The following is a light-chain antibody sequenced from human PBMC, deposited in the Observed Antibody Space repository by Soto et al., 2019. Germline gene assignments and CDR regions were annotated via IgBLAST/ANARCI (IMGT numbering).Light chain of an antibody. CDR2: VGTGGIVG. CDR1: SGYSNYK. V-gene: IGLV9-49*01. J-gene: IGLJ2*01. CDR3: GADHGSGSNFVEGV. Sequence: QLVLTQPPSASASLGASVTLTCTLSSGYSNYKVDWYQQRPGKGPRFVMRVGTGGIVGSKGDGIPDRFSVLGSGLNRYLTIKNIQEEDESDYHCGADHGSGSNFVEGVFGGETKLTVL.